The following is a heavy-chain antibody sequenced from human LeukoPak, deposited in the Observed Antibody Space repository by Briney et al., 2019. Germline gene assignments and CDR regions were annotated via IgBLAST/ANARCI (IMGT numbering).Heavy chain of an antibody. J-gene: IGHJ6*03. Sequence: GGSLRLSCAASGFTVSSNYMSWVRQAPGKGLEWVSVIYSGGSTYYADSVKGRFTISRDNSKNTLYLQMNSLRAEDTAVYYCAKNGASIAARLDYYMDVWGKGTTVTVSS. CDR1: GFTVSSNY. D-gene: IGHD6-6*01. CDR2: IYSGGST. CDR3: AKNGASIAARLDYYMDV. V-gene: IGHV3-53*05.